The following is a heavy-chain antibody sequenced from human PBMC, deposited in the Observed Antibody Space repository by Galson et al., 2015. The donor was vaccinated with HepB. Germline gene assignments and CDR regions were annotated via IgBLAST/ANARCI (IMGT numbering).Heavy chain of an antibody. CDR3: AKDPQYDIGVIAH. Sequence: SLRLSCAASGFTFSSYGMHWVRQAPGKGLEWVAVISPDGGNKFYADSVKGRFTISRDNSKNTLYLQMSSLRTEDTAVYYCAKDPQYDIGVIAHWGQGTLVTVSS. V-gene: IGHV3-30*18. J-gene: IGHJ4*02. D-gene: IGHD3-10*01. CDR1: GFTFSSYG. CDR2: ISPDGGNK.